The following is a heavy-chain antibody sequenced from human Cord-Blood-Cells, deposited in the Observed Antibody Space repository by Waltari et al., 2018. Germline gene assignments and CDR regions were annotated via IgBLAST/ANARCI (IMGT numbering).Heavy chain of an antibody. CDR3: ARDSTYYDILTGYYDAFDI. CDR1: GGSISSYY. V-gene: IGHV4-59*01. D-gene: IGHD3-9*01. CDR2: IYYSGST. J-gene: IGHJ3*02. Sequence: QVQLQESGPGLVKPSETLSLTCTVSGGSISSYYWSWIRQPPGKGLEWIGYIYYSGSTNYNPSLKSRVTISVDTSKNQFSLKLSSVTAADTAVYYCARDSTYYDILTGYYDAFDIWGQGTMVTVSS.